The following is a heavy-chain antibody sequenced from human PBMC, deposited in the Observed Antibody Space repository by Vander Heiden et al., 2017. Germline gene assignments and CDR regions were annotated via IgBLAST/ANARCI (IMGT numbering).Heavy chain of an antibody. CDR1: GFSFSTYG. V-gene: IGHV3-33*01. J-gene: IGHJ4*02. CDR2: IWYDGSNK. Sequence: QVQLVESGGGVDQPGRSLRLSCAASGFSFSTYGMHWVRQAPGKGLEWVAVIWYDGSNKYYADSVKGRFTLSRDNSKNALYLQMNSLRAEDTAVYYCARWRTGDYFDYWGQGTLVTVSS. D-gene: IGHD3-10*01. CDR3: ARWRTGDYFDY.